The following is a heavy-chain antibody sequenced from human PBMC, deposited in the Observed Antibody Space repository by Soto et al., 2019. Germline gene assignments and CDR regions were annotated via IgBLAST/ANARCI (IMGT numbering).Heavy chain of an antibody. CDR3: AREFRAMALDY. D-gene: IGHD5-18*01. V-gene: IGHV3-33*01. CDR2: IWYDGSNK. CDR1: GFTFSSYG. Sequence: PGGSLRLSCAASGFTFSSYGMHWVRQAPDKGLEWVAVIWYDGSNKYYADSVKGRFTISRDNSKNTLYLQMNSLRAEDTAVYYCAREFRAMALDYWGQGTLVTVSS. J-gene: IGHJ4*02.